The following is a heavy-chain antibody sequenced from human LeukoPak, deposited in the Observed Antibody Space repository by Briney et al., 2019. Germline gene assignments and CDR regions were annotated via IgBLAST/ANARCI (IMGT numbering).Heavy chain of an antibody. V-gene: IGHV1-2*02. J-gene: IGHJ5*02. CDR2: INRNSGGT. CDR1: GYTFTGYY. Sequence: ASVKVSCKASGYTFTGYYMHWVRQAPGQGLEWMGWINRNSGGTNYAQKFQGRVTMTRDTSISTAYMELSRLRSDDTAVYYCARQFDDPYGPPFTGFLKNWFDPWGQGTLVTVSS. D-gene: IGHD3-10*01. CDR3: ARQFDDPYGPPFTGFLKNWFDP.